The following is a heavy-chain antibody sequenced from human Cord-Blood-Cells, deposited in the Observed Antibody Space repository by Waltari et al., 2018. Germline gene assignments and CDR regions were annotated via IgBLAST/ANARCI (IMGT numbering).Heavy chain of an antibody. D-gene: IGHD3-22*01. CDR2: IYYSGST. CDR3: ATFPYYYDSSGYFNWFDP. J-gene: IGHJ5*02. V-gene: IGHV4-39*01. CDR1: GGSISSSSYY. Sequence: QLQLQESGPGLVKPSETLSLPCTVSGGSISSSSYYWGWLRQPPGTGLEWIGSIYYSGSTYYNPSLKSRVTISVDTSKNQFSLKLSSVTASDTAVYYCATFPYYYDSSGYFNWFDPWGQGTLVTVSS.